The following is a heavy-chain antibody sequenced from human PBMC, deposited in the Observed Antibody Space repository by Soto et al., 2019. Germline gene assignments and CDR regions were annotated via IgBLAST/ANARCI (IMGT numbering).Heavy chain of an antibody. CDR3: ARDQPPGDV. CDR2: IIPILGIA. V-gene: IGHV1-69*04. Sequence: TSVKVSCKASGGTFSIYTIGWVRQAPGQGLEWMGRIIPILGIANYAQKFQGRVTITADKSTSTAYMELSSLRDEDTAVYYCARDQPPGDVWGQGTTVTVSS. J-gene: IGHJ6*02. CDR1: GGTFSIYT.